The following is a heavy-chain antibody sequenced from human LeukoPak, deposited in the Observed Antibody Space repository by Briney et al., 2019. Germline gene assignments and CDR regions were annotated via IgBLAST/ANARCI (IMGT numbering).Heavy chain of an antibody. V-gene: IGHV3-21*01. CDR1: GFTLSTYS. CDR3: AREGDGYNSPIDY. CDR2: ISSSSLYI. D-gene: IGHD5-24*01. Sequence: GGSLRLSCAASGFTLSTYSLNWVRQAPGKGLEWVSSISSSSLYIYYADSVKGRFAISRDNAKNSLFLQMNSLRAEDTAVYYCAREGDGYNSPIDYWGQGTLVTVSS. J-gene: IGHJ4*02.